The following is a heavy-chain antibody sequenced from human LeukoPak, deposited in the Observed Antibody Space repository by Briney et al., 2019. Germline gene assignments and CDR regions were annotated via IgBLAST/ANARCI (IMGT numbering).Heavy chain of an antibody. J-gene: IGHJ4*02. V-gene: IGHV4-28*03. CDR3: AREDSGLRFLEWLLS. D-gene: IGHD3-3*01. CDR2: IYYSGST. CDR1: GYSISSSNW. Sequence: SETLSLTCAVSGYSISSSNWWGWIRQPPGEGLGWIGYIYYSGSTYYNPSLKSRVTMSVDTSKNQFSLKLSSVTAVDTAVYYCAREDSGLRFLEWLLSWGQGTLVTVSS.